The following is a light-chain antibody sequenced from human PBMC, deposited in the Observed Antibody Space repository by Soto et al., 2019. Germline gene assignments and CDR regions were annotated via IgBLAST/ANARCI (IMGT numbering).Light chain of an antibody. Sequence: IQLTQSPSSLSASVGDRVAITCRASQDIDNYLAWYQQKPGKAPKLLISVASTLQRGVPSRFSGSGSGTDFTLTISSLQPEDFATYYCHQLSHYPLTFGQGTRLEIQ. CDR3: HQLSHYPLT. CDR2: VAS. CDR1: QDIDNY. J-gene: IGKJ5*01. V-gene: IGKV1-9*01.